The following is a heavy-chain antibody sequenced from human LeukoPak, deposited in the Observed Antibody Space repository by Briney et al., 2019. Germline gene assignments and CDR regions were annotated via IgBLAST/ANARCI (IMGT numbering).Heavy chain of an antibody. Sequence: GESLKISCKGSGYSFTSYWISWVRQMPGKGLEWMGRIDPSDSYTNYSPSFQGHVTISADKSISTAYLQWSSLKASDTAMYYCARLRVVDYGGNSIVDAFDIWGQGTMVTVSS. J-gene: IGHJ3*02. CDR1: GYSFTSYW. D-gene: IGHD4-23*01. V-gene: IGHV5-10-1*01. CDR3: ARLRVVDYGGNSIVDAFDI. CDR2: IDPSDSYT.